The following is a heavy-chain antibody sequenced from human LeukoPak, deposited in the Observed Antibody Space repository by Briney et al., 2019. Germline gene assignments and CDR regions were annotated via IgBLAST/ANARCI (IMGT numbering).Heavy chain of an antibody. CDR1: GFTFSSYG. CDR3: ARDTYSSSWYQTYNWFDP. Sequence: GGSLRLSCAASGFTFSSYGMHWVRQAPGKGLEWVAFIRYDGSNKYYADSVKGRFTISRDNAKNSLYLQMNSLRAEDTAVYYCARDTYSSSWYQTYNWFDPWGQGTLVTVSS. J-gene: IGHJ5*02. D-gene: IGHD6-13*01. V-gene: IGHV3-30*02. CDR2: IRYDGSNK.